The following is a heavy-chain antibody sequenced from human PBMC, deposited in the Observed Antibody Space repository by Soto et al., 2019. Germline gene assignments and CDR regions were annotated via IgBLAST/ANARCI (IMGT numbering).Heavy chain of an antibody. D-gene: IGHD2-15*01. V-gene: IGHV4-59*08. CDR2: IYYSEST. CDR1: GGSISSYY. Sequence: SETLSLTCTVSGGSISSYYWSWIRQPPGKGLQYIGYIYYSESTNYNPSLKSRVTISVDRSKNQFSLTLNSMTAADTALYYCARHRPQEDGRKKGFDYWGQGTPVTVSS. J-gene: IGHJ4*02. CDR3: ARHRPQEDGRKKGFDY.